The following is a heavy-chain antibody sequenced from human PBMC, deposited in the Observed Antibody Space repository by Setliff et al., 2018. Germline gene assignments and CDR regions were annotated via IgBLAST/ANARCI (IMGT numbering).Heavy chain of an antibody. CDR3: ARHAIAMSTIISYFDY. CDR2: VDHSGNT. CDR1: GDSISRSTYY. D-gene: IGHD3-10*01. J-gene: IGHJ4*02. Sequence: SETLSLTCTVSGDSISRSTYYWGWIRQSPGKGLDWIGTVDHSGNTFYNPSLKSRVTISVDTSKNQFSLKLSSVTAADTAVYYCARHAIAMSTIISYFDYWGQGTLVTVSS. V-gene: IGHV4-39*01.